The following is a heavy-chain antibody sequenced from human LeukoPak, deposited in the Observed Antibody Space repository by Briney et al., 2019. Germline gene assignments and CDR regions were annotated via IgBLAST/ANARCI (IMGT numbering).Heavy chain of an antibody. CDR3: ARESSTWNSFEY. D-gene: IGHD6-6*01. V-gene: IGHV4-34*01. CDR1: GGSFSGYY. CDR2: INDSGDT. Sequence: SETLSLTCAVYGGSFSGYYWSWIRQSPGRGLEWVGQINDSGDTDYNPSLKSRVTISIDTSKKQFSLRLRSVTAADTALYHCARESSTWNSFEYWGQGTAVTVSS. J-gene: IGHJ4*02.